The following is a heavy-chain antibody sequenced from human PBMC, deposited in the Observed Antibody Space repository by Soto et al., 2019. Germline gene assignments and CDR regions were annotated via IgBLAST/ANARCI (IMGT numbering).Heavy chain of an antibody. V-gene: IGHV1-3*01. Sequence: QVQLVQSGAEVKKPGASVKISCKASGYTFTRYTMNWVRQAPGQRLEWMGWINPDNGNTKSSQKFQDRVIITRDTSASTAYMDLSSLISEGTSVYYCARGIATGQLDPWGQGTLVTVSS. CDR3: ARGIATGQLDP. J-gene: IGHJ5*02. D-gene: IGHD2-15*01. CDR1: GYTFTRYT. CDR2: INPDNGNT.